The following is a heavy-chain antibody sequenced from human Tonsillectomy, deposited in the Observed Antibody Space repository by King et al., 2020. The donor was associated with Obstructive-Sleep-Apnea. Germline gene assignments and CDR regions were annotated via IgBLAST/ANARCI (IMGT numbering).Heavy chain of an antibody. J-gene: IGHJ5*02. D-gene: IGHD1-7*01. V-gene: IGHV4-39*07. CDR1: GGSISSSSYY. CDR3: ARVAGTALDWFDP. CDR2: IYYSGST. Sequence: LQLQESGPGLVKPSETLSLTCTVSGGSISSSSYYWGWIRQPPGKGLEWIGSIYYSGSTYYNPSLTSRLTITVDTSKNQFSLKLSSVTAADTAVFYCARVAGTALDWFDPWGQGTLVTVSS.